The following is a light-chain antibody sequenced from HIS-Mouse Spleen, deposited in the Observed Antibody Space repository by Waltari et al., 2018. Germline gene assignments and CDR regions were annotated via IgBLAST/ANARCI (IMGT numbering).Light chain of an antibody. J-gene: IGLJ3*02. CDR1: SSDVGGYNY. V-gene: IGLV2-14*01. CDR2: EVM. Sequence: QSALTQPASVSGSPGQSITISCTGTSSDVGGYNYVSWYQQHPGKTPKLMIYEVMNRPPGVSNRFSGSKSGNTASLTISGLQAEDEADYYCSSYTSSSTWVFGGGTKLTVL. CDR3: SSYTSSSTWV.